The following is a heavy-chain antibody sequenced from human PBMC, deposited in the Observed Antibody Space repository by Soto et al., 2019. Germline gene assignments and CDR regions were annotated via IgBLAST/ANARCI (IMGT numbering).Heavy chain of an antibody. CDR3: ARIATLVGRFDY. Sequence: QVQLVQSGAEVKKPGASVKVSCKASGYTFTSYYMHWVRQAPGQGLEWMGIINPSGGSTSYVQKFQERDTMTTDTSTSTVETELSSLIAEDKAVYYSARIATLVGRFDYKGQRTLVNVSS. CDR2: INPSGGST. D-gene: IGHD6-19*01. CDR1: GYTFTSYY. J-gene: IGHJ4*02. V-gene: IGHV1-46*01.